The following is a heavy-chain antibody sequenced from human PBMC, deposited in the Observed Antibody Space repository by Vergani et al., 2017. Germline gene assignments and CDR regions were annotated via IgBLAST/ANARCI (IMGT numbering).Heavy chain of an antibody. CDR3: AKEYSSSSPAFDY. D-gene: IGHD6-6*01. V-gene: IGHV3-9*01. Sequence: EVQLVESGGGLVQPGRSLRLSCAASGFTFDDYAMHWVRQAPGKGLEWVSGISWKSGSIGYADSVKGRFTISRDNAKNSLYLQMNSLRAEDTALYYCAKEYSSSSPAFDYWGQGTLVTVSS. CDR2: ISWKSGSI. CDR1: GFTFDDYA. J-gene: IGHJ4*02.